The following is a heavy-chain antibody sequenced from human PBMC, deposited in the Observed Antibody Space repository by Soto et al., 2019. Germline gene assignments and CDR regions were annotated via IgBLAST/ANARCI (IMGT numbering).Heavy chain of an antibody. CDR1: GYSISSGYY. CDR2: IYHSGST. Sequence: PSETLSLTCAVSGYSISSGYYWGWIRQPPGKGLEWIGSIYHSGSTYYNPSLKSRVTISVDTSKNQFSLKLSSVTAADTAVYYCARRGYYDSSGYYYLDYWGQGTLVTVSS. J-gene: IGHJ4*02. V-gene: IGHV4-38-2*01. D-gene: IGHD3-22*01. CDR3: ARRGYYDSSGYYYLDY.